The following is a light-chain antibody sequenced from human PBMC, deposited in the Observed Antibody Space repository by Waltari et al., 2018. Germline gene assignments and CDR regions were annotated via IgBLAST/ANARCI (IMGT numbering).Light chain of an antibody. Sequence: QRHRQRDGQAYVDWFHQRPGQSPRRLVGWVCNRASGVADRFSGRGSGTDFTLKISRVEAGDVGVYYCRQDTHWPWTFGQATKVKIK. CDR1: QRHRQRDGQAY. CDR3: RQDTHWPWT. V-gene: IGKV2-30*02. J-gene: IGKJ1*01. CDR2: WVC.